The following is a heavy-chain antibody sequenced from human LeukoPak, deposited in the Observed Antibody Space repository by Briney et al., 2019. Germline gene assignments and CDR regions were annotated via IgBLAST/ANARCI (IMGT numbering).Heavy chain of an antibody. Sequence: GGSLRLSCAASGFTFSSYALSWVRQPPGKGLEWFSAISGSGGSTYYADSVKGRFTISRDNSKNTLYLQMNSLRGEDTAVYYCAKDHYDSSGYYHDYWGQGTLVIVSS. D-gene: IGHD3-22*01. J-gene: IGHJ4*02. CDR3: AKDHYDSSGYYHDY. V-gene: IGHV3-23*01. CDR1: GFTFSSYA. CDR2: ISGSGGST.